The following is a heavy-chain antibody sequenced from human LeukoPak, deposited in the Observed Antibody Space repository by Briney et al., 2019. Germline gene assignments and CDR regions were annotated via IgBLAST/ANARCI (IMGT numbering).Heavy chain of an antibody. J-gene: IGHJ5*02. V-gene: IGHV4-34*01. Sequence: SETLSLTCAVYGGSFSGYYWSWIRQPPGKGLEWIGEINHSGSTNYNPSLKSRVTISVDTSKNQFSLKLSSVTAADTAVYYCARGNRHIVVVTANWFDPWGQGTLVTVSS. D-gene: IGHD2-21*02. CDR2: INHSGST. CDR1: GGSFSGYY. CDR3: ARGNRHIVVVTANWFDP.